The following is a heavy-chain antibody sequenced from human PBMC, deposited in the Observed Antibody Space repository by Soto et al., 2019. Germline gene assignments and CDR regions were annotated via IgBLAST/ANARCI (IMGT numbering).Heavy chain of an antibody. V-gene: IGHV4-30-2*01. CDR1: GGSISSGGYS. Sequence: QLQLQESGSGLVKPSQTLSLTCAVSGGSISSGGYSWSWIRQPPGKGLEWIGYIYHSGSPYYNPSLKSRVTISVDRSKNPFSLKATSLTAADTAVDYCAGSSETDDAFDIWGQG. J-gene: IGHJ3*02. CDR2: IYHSGSP. CDR3: AGSSETDDAFDI. D-gene: IGHD6-6*01.